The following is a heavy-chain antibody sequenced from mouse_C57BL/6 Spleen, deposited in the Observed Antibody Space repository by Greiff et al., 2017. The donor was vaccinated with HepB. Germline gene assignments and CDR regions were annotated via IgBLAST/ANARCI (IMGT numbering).Heavy chain of an antibody. J-gene: IGHJ3*01. CDR3: ARRGSSGFFAY. CDR2: INPNNGGT. V-gene: IGHV1-18*01. D-gene: IGHD3-2*02. CDR1: GYTFTDYN. Sequence: VQLQQSGPELVKPGASVKIPCKASGYTFTDYNMDWVKQSHGKSLEWIGDINPNNGGTIYNQKFKGKATLTVDKSSSTAYMELRSLTSEDTAVYYCARRGSSGFFAYWGQGTLVTVSA.